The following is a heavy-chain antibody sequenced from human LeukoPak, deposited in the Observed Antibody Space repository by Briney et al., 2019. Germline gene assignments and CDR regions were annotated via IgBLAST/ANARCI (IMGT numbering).Heavy chain of an antibody. D-gene: IGHD2-2*01. V-gene: IGHV4-34*01. J-gene: IGHJ6*02. Sequence: SETLSLTCAVYGGSFSGYYWGWIRQPPGKGLEWIGEINHSGSTNFNPSLKSRVTISVDTSKNQFSLKLSSVTAADTAVYYCARGRDIVVVPAAMDSDVWGQGTTVTVSS. CDR3: ARGRDIVVVPAAMDSDV. CDR1: GGSFSGYY. CDR2: INHSGST.